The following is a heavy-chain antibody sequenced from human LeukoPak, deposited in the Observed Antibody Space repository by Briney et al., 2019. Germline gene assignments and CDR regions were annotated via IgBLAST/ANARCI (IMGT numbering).Heavy chain of an antibody. J-gene: IGHJ6*03. CDR3: ARVNSASSGWPGDHFYNIDV. V-gene: IGHV4-34*01. CDR1: GGSFSGYC. D-gene: IGHD6-19*01. CDR2: INHRGSA. Sequence: PSETLSLTCTVSGGSFSGYCWNWIRQSPGKGLEWVGEINHRGSASYSPSLRSRVSIAEDTSKNQFSLTLSSVVAADTAVYYCARVNSASSGWPGDHFYNIDVWGKGTTVIVSS.